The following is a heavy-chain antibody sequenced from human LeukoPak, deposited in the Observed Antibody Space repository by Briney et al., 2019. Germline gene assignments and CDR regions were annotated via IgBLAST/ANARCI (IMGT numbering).Heavy chain of an antibody. Sequence: GGSLRLSCAASGFTVKDNFMSWVRQAPGKGLEWVSVLYSGGATYYADSVKGRFTISRDNAKNSLYLLMNSLQAEDTAVYYCARANFFYYYGMDLWGQGTTVTVSS. J-gene: IGHJ6*02. D-gene: IGHD1-1*01. CDR3: ARANFFYYYGMDL. V-gene: IGHV3-66*01. CDR1: GFTVKDNF. CDR2: LYSGGAT.